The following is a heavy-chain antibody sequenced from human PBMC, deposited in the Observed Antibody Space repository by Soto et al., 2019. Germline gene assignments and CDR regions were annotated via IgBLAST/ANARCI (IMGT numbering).Heavy chain of an antibody. CDR3: ARASNPITIFGVVIPTSPQRINWFDP. J-gene: IGHJ5*02. CDR1: GGTFSSYA. V-gene: IGHV1-69*01. CDR2: IIPIFGTA. D-gene: IGHD3-3*01. Sequence: QVQLVQSGAEVKKPGSSVKVSCKASGGTFSSYAISWVRQAPGQGLEWMGGIIPIFGTANYAQKFQGRVTITADESTSTAYMELSSLRSEDTAVYYCARASNPITIFGVVIPTSPQRINWFDPWGQGTLVTVSS.